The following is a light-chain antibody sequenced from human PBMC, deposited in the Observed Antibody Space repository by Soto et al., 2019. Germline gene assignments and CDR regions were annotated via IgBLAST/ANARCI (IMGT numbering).Light chain of an antibody. Sequence: EIVLTQSPATLSLSPGERVTLSCRTSQSVNSHLAWYQQKPGQPPRLLIYDASNRSSGIPPTFSGSGSGTDFTLTISSLEPEDLAVYYCQQRSSWPKVTFGQGTRLVSK. CDR2: DAS. J-gene: IGKJ5*01. V-gene: IGKV3-11*01. CDR3: QQRSSWPKVT. CDR1: QSVNSH.